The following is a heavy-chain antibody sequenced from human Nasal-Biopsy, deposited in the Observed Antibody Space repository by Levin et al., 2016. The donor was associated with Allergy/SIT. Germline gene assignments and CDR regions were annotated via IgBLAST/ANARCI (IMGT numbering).Heavy chain of an antibody. CDR3: ARSLTTVSFNGFDP. J-gene: IGHJ5*02. CDR1: GYSFTNYW. CDR2: IYPPDSDT. Sequence: GESLKISCKGSGYSFTNYWIGWARQMPGKGLEWMGIIYPPDSDTKYSPSFQGQVTISADRSIGTAYLQWSSLKASDTAMYFCARSLTTVSFNGFDPWGQGTLVTVSS. D-gene: IGHD4-11*01. V-gene: IGHV5-51*01.